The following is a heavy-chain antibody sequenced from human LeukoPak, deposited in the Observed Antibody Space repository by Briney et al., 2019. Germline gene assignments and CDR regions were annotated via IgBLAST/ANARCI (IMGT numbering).Heavy chain of an antibody. J-gene: IGHJ4*02. D-gene: IGHD6-19*01. CDR3: ARGGVSGCTDY. V-gene: IGHV4-34*01. CDR2: INHSGST. Sequence: SETLSLTCAVYGGSFSGYYWSWIRQPPGKGLEWIGEINHSGSTNYNPSLKSRVTISVDTSKNQFSLKLSSVTAADTAVYYCARGGVSGCTDYWGQGTLVTVSS. CDR1: GGSFSGYY.